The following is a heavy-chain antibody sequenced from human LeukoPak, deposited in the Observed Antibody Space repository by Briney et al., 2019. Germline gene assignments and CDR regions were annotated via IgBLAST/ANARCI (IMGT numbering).Heavy chain of an antibody. CDR2: IYHSGRT. Sequence: PSETLSLTCPVSGYSISSGYYWGWIRQPPGKGLEWIGSIYHSGRTFYNPSLKSRVTISVDTSKNQFSLKLSSVTAADTAVYYCARAHCSGGSCPDNFDYWGQGTLVTVSS. CDR3: ARAHCSGGSCPDNFDY. D-gene: IGHD2-15*01. V-gene: IGHV4-38-2*01. CDR1: GYSISSGYY. J-gene: IGHJ4*02.